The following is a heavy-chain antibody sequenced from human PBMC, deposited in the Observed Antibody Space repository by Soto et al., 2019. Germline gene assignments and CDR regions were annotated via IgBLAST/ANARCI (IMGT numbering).Heavy chain of an antibody. V-gene: IGHV1-69*06. CDR3: ARDPTSLSTIVVVTRLDAFDI. Sequence: QEQLVQSGAEVKKPGPSVKVSCKASVCSFSTSSFSWVRQAPGQGFEWLGGIIPLSDKPTYAQKFQGRVTITADKSSITVYMELSSLRSEGKAVFCCARDPTSLSTIVVVTRLDAFDIGGQGTLGIVSS. CDR2: IIPLSDKP. D-gene: IGHD3-22*01. CDR1: VCSFSTSS. J-gene: IGHJ3*02.